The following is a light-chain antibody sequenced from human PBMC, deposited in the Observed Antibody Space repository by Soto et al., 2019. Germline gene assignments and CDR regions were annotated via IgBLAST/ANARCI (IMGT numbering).Light chain of an antibody. CDR3: MQGTHWPPWT. J-gene: IGKJ1*01. Sequence: DVVMTQSPLSLSVTLGQPVSISCRSSQSLVYSDGISYLNWFQQRPGQSPMRLIYKVSHRDSVVQARCSGSGSGTDFTRRISRVEAEDVGVYYCMQGTHWPPWTFGQGTKVEIK. CDR1: QSLVYSDGISY. V-gene: IGKV2-30*01. CDR2: KVS.